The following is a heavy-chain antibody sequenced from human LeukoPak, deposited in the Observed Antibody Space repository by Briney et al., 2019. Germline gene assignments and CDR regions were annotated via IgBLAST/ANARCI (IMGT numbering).Heavy chain of an antibody. J-gene: IGHJ3*02. V-gene: IGHV1-69*13. CDR2: IIPIYGRA. CDR3: AGFFYDNSNAAFDI. D-gene: IGHD3-22*01. CDR1: GGTFSNYD. Sequence: SVTVSCKASGGTFSNYDFTFTSYVVTWVRQAPGQGLEWMGGIIPIYGRADYPQKFQGRVTITADESTRTVTMQLSSLSPEDTAVYYCAGFFYDNSNAAFDIWGQGTVVTVS.